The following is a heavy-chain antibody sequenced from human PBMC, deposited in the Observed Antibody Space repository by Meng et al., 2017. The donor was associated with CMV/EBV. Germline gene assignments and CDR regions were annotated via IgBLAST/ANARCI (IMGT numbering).Heavy chain of an antibody. CDR2: IYYSGST. V-gene: IGHV4-30-4*08. D-gene: IGHD3-3*01. J-gene: IGHJ4*02. CDR3: ARDNRRGGVDY. Sequence: QLHAQGPGLVQPPQTLSLTCTFPGGSISSGDYYWSWIRQPPGKGLEWIGYIYYSGSTYYNPSLKSRVTISVDTSKNQFSLKLSSVTAADTAVYYCARDNRRGGVDYWGQGTLVTVSS. CDR1: GGSISSGDYY.